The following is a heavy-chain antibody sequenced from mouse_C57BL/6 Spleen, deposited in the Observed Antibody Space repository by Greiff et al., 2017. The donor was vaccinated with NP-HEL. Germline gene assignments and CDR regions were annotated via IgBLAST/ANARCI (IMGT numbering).Heavy chain of an antibody. CDR2: IYPGDGDT. V-gene: IGHV1-82*01. J-gene: IGHJ2*01. Sequence: VKLMESGPELVKPGASVKISCKASGYAFSSSWMNWVKQRPGKGLEWIGRIYPGDGDTNYNGKFKGKATLTADKSSSTAYMQLSSLTSEDSAVYFCARNSNYDYWGQGTTLTVSS. CDR1: GYAFSSSW. CDR3: ARNSNYDY. D-gene: IGHD2-5*01.